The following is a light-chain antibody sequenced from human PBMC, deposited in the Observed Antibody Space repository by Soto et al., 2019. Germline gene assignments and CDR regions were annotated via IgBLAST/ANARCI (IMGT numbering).Light chain of an antibody. CDR1: SSDVGGYNY. CDR3: SSYAGSNNLL. Sequence: QSALTQPPSASGSPGQSVTISCTGTSSDVGGYNYVSWYQQHPGKAPKLMIYEVSKRPSGVPDRFSGYKSGNTASLTVSGLQADDEADYYCSSYAGSNNLLFGGGTKVTGL. CDR2: EVS. J-gene: IGLJ2*01. V-gene: IGLV2-8*01.